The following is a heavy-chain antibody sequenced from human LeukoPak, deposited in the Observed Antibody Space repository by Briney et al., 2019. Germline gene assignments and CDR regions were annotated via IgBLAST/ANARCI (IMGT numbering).Heavy chain of an antibody. CDR2: ISSSSSPI. V-gene: IGHV3-48*01. J-gene: IGHJ4*02. Sequence: GGSLRLSCAASGFTFSSYSMNWVRQAPGKGLEWVSYISSSSSPIFYADSVKGRFTISRDNARTSLYLQMNSLRAEDTAVYYCANLGYSNQYDRRYSSGWYPSRLDYWGQGTLVTVSS. D-gene: IGHD6-19*01. CDR3: ANLGYSNQYDRRYSSGWYPSRLDY. CDR1: GFTFSSYS.